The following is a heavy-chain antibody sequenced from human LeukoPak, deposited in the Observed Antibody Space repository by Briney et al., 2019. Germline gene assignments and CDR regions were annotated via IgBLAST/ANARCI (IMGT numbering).Heavy chain of an antibody. Sequence: ASVKVSCKASGYTFTSYYMHWVRQAPGQGLEWMGIINPSGGSTSYAQKFQGRVTMTRDTSTSTVYMELSSLRSEDTAVYYCARDQGSYYDSLGGFDYWGQGTLVTVSS. J-gene: IGHJ4*02. D-gene: IGHD3-22*01. V-gene: IGHV1-46*01. CDR3: ARDQGSYYDSLGGFDY. CDR1: GYTFTSYY. CDR2: INPSGGST.